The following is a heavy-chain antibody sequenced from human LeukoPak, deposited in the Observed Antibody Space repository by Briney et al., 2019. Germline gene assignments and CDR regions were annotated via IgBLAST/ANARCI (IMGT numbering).Heavy chain of an antibody. D-gene: IGHD3-22*01. Sequence: PSETLSLTCAVSGGAIVGRCYDWGWIRQPPGKGLDWIGMINYIANTYYNQSLRNRDAITVDTSRIQFCLNLSSMTASDTAVYYCARGYDYWGKGTLVTVSS. CDR3: ARGYDY. V-gene: IGHV4-39*01. CDR2: INYIANT. J-gene: IGHJ4*02. CDR1: GGAIVGRCYD.